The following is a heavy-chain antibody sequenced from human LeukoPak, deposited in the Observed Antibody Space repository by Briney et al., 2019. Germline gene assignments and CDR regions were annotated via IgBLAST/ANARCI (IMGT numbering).Heavy chain of an antibody. CDR1: GGSISSYY. CDR3: ASRASDTAMIDYYYYMDV. V-gene: IGHV4-59*01. CDR2: IYYSGST. Sequence: PSETLSLTCTVSGGSISSYYWSWIRQPPGKGLEWIGYIYYSGSTNYNPSLKSRVTISVDTSKNQFSLKLSSVTAADTAVYYCASRASDTAMIDYYYYMDVWGKGTTVTGSS. J-gene: IGHJ6*03. D-gene: IGHD5-18*01.